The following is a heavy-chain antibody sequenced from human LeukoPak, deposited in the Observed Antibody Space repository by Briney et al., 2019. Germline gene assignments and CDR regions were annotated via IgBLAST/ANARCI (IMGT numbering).Heavy chain of an antibody. CDR3: AKDIGSGWSFDY. J-gene: IGHJ4*02. CDR1: GFTFSSYW. D-gene: IGHD6-19*01. CDR2: INSDGSST. Sequence: PGGSLRLSCAAFGFTFSSYWMRWVRQAPGKGLVWVSRINSDGSSTSYADSVKGRFTISRDNSKNSLYLQINSLRTEDTALYYCAKDIGSGWSFDYWGQGTLVTVSS. V-gene: IGHV3-74*01.